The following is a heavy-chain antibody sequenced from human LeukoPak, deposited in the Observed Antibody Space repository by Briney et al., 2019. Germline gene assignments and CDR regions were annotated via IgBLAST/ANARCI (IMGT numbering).Heavy chain of an antibody. CDR3: APLGEYYDSSGYYYN. CDR2: INHSGST. J-gene: IGHJ4*02. V-gene: IGHV4-34*01. Sequence: SETLSLTCAVYGGSFSGYYWSWIRQPPGKGLEWIGEINHSGSTYSNPSLKSRVTISVDSSKNQFSLKLTSVTAADTAVYYCAPLGEYYDSSGYYYNWGQGTLVTVSS. CDR1: GGSFSGYY. D-gene: IGHD3-22*01.